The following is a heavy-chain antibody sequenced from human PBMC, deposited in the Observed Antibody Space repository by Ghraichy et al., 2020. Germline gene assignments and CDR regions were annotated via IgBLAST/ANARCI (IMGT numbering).Heavy chain of an antibody. CDR3: AKDLGAARPYYYGMDV. Sequence: GGSLRLSCAASGFTFSSYAMSWVRQAPGKGLEWVSAISGSGGSTYYADSVKGRFTISRDNSKNTLYLQMNSLRAEDTAVYYCAKDLGAARPYYYGMDVWGQGTTVIVSS. J-gene: IGHJ6*02. V-gene: IGHV3-23*01. CDR1: GFTFSSYA. CDR2: ISGSGGST. D-gene: IGHD6-6*01.